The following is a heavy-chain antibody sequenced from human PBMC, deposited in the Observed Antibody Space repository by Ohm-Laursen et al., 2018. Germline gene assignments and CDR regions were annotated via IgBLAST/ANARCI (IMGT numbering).Heavy chain of an antibody. D-gene: IGHD1-14*01. CDR2: ISWNSGSL. Sequence: SSLRLSCAASGFTFDDYAMHWVRQAPGKGLEWVSGISWNSGSLGYADSVKGRFTISRDIARNSLYLQMNSLRADDTALYYCAKGRGNYHYYGVDVWGQGTTVTVSS. V-gene: IGHV3-9*01. J-gene: IGHJ6*02. CDR3: AKGRGNYHYYGVDV. CDR1: GFTFDDYA.